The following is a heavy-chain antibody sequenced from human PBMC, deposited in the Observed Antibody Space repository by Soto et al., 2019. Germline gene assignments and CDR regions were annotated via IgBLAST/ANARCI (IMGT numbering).Heavy chain of an antibody. V-gene: IGHV3-15*01. D-gene: IGHD2-15*01. CDR3: NVDTYCRGGSCPEY. J-gene: IGHJ4*02. Sequence: EVQLVESGGGLVEPGGSLRLTCAVSGAPFSGHWMSWVRQAPGKGLEWVARIKSKKDGGTIEYAAPVKGRLTISRDDARNTLYLQMLSLRTEDTAIYYCNVDTYCRGGSCPEYWGQGTLVTVSS. CDR1: GAPFSGHW. CDR2: IKSKKDGGTI.